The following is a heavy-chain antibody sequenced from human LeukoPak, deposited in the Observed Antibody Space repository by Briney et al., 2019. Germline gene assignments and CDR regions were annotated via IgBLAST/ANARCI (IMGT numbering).Heavy chain of an antibody. J-gene: IGHJ6*02. D-gene: IGHD6-13*01. CDR3: ARDVRRIAAAGGYYYYGMDV. V-gene: IGHV3-11*01. Sequence: GGSLRLSCAASGFTFSDYYMSWIRQAPGKGLEWVSYISSSGSTIYYADSVKGRFTISRDNAKNSLYLQMNSLRAEDTAVYYCARDVRRIAAAGGYYYYGMDVWGQGTTVTVSS. CDR1: GFTFSDYY. CDR2: ISSSGSTI.